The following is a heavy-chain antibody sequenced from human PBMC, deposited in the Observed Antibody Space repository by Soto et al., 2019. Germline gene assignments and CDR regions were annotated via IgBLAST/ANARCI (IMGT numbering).Heavy chain of an antibody. D-gene: IGHD5-12*01. V-gene: IGHV5-10-1*01. J-gene: IGHJ3*02. CDR3: ARKVMAARWADAFDI. CDR2: IDPSDSYT. Sequence: EVQLVQSGAEVKKPGESLRISCKGSGYSFTTYWITWVRQMPGKGLEWMGRIDPSDSYTNYSPSFQGHVTISADKSTSTAYLQWSSLKASDTAMYYCARKVMAARWADAFDIWGQGTMVTVSS. CDR1: GYSFTTYW.